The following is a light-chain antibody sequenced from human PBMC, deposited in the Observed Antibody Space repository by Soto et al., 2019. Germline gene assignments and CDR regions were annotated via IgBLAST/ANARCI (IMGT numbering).Light chain of an antibody. CDR3: CSYAGSYSYV. CDR2: DVS. CDR1: SSDVGGYNY. V-gene: IGLV2-11*01. Sequence: QSVLTQPRSVSGSPGQSVTISCTGTSSDVGGYNYVSWHQEQPGKAPKLMIYDVSKRPSGVPDRFSGSKSGNTASLTISGLQAEDVADYFCCSYAGSYSYVFGTGTKVTGL. J-gene: IGLJ1*01.